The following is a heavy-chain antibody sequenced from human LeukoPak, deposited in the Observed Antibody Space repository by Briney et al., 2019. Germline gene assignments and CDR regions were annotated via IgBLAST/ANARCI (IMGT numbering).Heavy chain of an antibody. D-gene: IGHD2-2*01. CDR1: GFTFSDYY. J-gene: IGHJ6*03. Sequence: SGGSLRLSCAASGFTFSDYYMSWIRQAPGKGLEWVSYISSSGSTIYYADSVKGRFTISRDNAKNSLYLQMNSLRAEDTAVYYCARDYPLYQLPQSYYYMDVWGKGTTVTVSS. V-gene: IGHV3-11*01. CDR3: ARDYPLYQLPQSYYYMDV. CDR2: ISSSGSTI.